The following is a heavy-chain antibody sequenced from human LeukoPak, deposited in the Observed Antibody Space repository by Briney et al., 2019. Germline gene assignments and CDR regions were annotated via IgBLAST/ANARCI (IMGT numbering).Heavy chain of an antibody. CDR3: ARLTPAYYYDSSGYSSSDDY. CDR2: IYHSGST. J-gene: IGHJ4*02. V-gene: IGHV4-38-2*01. Sequence: TSETLSLTCAVSGYSISSWYFLGLIRQPPGKGLELIRSIYHSGSTYYNPSLKSRVIISVDTSKKQFSLKLSSVSAADTAVYYCARLTPAYYYDSSGYSSSDDYWGQGTLVTVSS. D-gene: IGHD3-22*01. CDR1: GYSISSWYF.